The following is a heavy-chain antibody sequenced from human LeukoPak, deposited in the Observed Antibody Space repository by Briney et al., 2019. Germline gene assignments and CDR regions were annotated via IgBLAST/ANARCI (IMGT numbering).Heavy chain of an antibody. CDR1: GGSFSGYY. J-gene: IGHJ4*02. V-gene: IGHV4-34*01. Sequence: SETLSLTCDVYGGSFSGYYWSWIRQPPGKGLEWIGEINHRGSTNYNPSLKSRVTISVDTSKNQFSLKLSSVTAADTAVYYCAREVLSNYYGSGSLGSYFDYWGQGTLVTVSS. CDR3: AREVLSNYYGSGSLGSYFDY. D-gene: IGHD3-10*01. CDR2: INHRGST.